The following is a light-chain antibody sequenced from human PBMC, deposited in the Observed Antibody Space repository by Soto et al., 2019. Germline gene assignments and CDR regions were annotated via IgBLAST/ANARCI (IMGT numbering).Light chain of an antibody. CDR3: CSYAGSSTYWV. V-gene: IGLV2-23*02. CDR2: EVT. CDR1: SGDVGSYNL. J-gene: IGLJ3*02. Sequence: QSVLTQPASVSGSPGQSIAISCTGTSGDVGSYNLVSWYQQHPGKAPKLIIYEVTKRPSGVSDRFSGSKSGDTASLTISGLQTEDEADYYCCSYAGSSTYWVFGGGTKLTVL.